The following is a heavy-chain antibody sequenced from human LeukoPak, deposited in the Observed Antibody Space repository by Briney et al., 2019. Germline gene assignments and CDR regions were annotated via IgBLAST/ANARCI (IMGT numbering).Heavy chain of an antibody. J-gene: IGHJ4*02. Sequence: PSETLSLTCTVSGGSISSGSYFWSWIRQPAGKGLEWIGRIHTSGSTNYNPSLKSRVTISVDTSKNHFSLKLSSVTAADTAVYYCARLGAWQQLVDSGSPSYAPSDYWGQGTLVTVSS. CDR1: GGSISSGSYF. CDR3: ARLGAWQQLVDSGSPSYAPSDY. D-gene: IGHD6-13*01. CDR2: IHTSGST. V-gene: IGHV4-61*02.